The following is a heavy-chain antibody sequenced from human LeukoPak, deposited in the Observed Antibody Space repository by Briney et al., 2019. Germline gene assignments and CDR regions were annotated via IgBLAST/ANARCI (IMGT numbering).Heavy chain of an antibody. V-gene: IGHV1-8*03. J-gene: IGHJ5*02. Sequence: ASVKVSCKASGYTFTSYDINWVRQATGQGLEWMGWMNPNSGSTGYAQKFQGRVTITRNTSISTAYMELSSLRSEDTAVYYCARGLRYQLLSGKRRYNWFDPWGQGTLVTASS. CDR3: ARGLRYQLLSGKRRYNWFDP. D-gene: IGHD2-2*01. CDR1: GYTFTSYD. CDR2: MNPNSGST.